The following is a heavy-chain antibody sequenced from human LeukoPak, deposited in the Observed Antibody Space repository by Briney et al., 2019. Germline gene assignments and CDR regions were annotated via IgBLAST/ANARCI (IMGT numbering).Heavy chain of an antibody. Sequence: GASVKVSCKASGGTFSSYAISWVRQAPGQGLEWMGGIIPIFGTANYAQKFQGRVTITTDESTSTAYMELSSLRSEDTAVYYCARDIKEVVPAAIAWGYYYYMDVWGKGTTVTVSS. D-gene: IGHD2-2*01. V-gene: IGHV1-69*05. J-gene: IGHJ6*03. CDR3: ARDIKEVVPAAIAWGYYYYMDV. CDR1: GGTFSSYA. CDR2: IIPIFGTA.